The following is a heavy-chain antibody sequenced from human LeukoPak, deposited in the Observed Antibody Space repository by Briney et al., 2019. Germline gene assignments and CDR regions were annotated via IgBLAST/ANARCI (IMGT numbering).Heavy chain of an antibody. V-gene: IGHV1-18*01. CDR1: GYTFTSYD. CDR3: ARHMREFWSRRQPGDAFDI. CDR2: ISTYNYNT. Sequence: ASVKVSCKTSGYTFTSYDITWVRQAPGQGLEWMGYISTYNYNTHHSQKFQGRVFMSTDSSSGTAYMDLQSLTSDDTAVYYCARHMREFWSRRQPGDAFDIWGQGTMVTVSS. J-gene: IGHJ3*02. D-gene: IGHD3-3*01.